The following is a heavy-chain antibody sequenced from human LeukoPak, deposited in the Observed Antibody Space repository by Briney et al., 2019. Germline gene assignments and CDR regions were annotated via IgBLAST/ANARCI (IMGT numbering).Heavy chain of an antibody. CDR2: INTNTGNP. J-gene: IGHJ4*02. V-gene: IGHV7-4-1*02. D-gene: IGHD3-22*01. CDR3: ARVGESDYDSSGYYGY. CDR1: GYTFTSYA. Sequence: ASVKVSCKASGYTFTSYAMNWVRQAPGQGLEWMGWINTNTGNPTYAQGFTGRFVFSLDTSVSTAYLQISSLKAEDTAVYYCARVGESDYDSSGYYGYWGQGTLVTVSS.